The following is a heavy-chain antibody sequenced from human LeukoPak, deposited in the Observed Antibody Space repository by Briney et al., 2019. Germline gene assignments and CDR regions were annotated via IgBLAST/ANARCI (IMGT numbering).Heavy chain of an antibody. CDR2: DNPSGGSA. V-gene: IGHV1-46*01. Sequence: ASVKVSCKTFGYTFAHHYIHWVRQAPGQGPEWMGVDNPSGGSATYAQKFQGRVTMVRDPSTTTTYMSLSSLTTDDTAVYYCAREGESSLRAGRFEYWGQGTQIFVSS. CDR3: AREGESSLRAGRFEY. D-gene: IGHD6-13*01. J-gene: IGHJ4*02. CDR1: GYTFAHHY.